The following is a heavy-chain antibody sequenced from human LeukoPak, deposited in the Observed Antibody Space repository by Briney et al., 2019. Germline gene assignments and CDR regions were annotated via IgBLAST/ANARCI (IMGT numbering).Heavy chain of an antibody. J-gene: IGHJ4*02. CDR1: GFTFSDSY. V-gene: IGHV3-11*01. CDR3: AKAALPPQLWFPWDY. Sequence: GGSLRLSCAASGFTFSDSYMTWIRQAPGKGLELRSYISGSSSDVNYIDAVRGRFTISRDNAKNSLYLQMNSLRAEDTALYYCAKAALPPQLWFPWDYWGQGTLVTVSS. CDR2: ISGSSSDV. D-gene: IGHD5-18*01.